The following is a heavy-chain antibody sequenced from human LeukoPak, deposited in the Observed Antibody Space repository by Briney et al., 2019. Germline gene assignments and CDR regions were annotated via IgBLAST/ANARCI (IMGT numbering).Heavy chain of an antibody. CDR1: GYTLTELS. J-gene: IGHJ4*02. V-gene: IGHV1-24*01. Sequence: ASVKVSCKVSGYTLTELSMHWVRQAPGKGLEWMGGFDPEDGETIYAQKFQGRVTMTEDTSTDTAYMELSSLRSEDTAVYYGATERADYDILTGYRRAVYWGQGTLVTVSS. D-gene: IGHD3-9*01. CDR2: FDPEDGET. CDR3: ATERADYDILTGYRRAVY.